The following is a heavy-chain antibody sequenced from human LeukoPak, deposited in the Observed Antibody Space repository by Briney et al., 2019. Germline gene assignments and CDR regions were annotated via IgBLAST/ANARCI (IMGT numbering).Heavy chain of an antibody. CDR2: ISGSSNTI. CDR1: GFTFSSYS. J-gene: IGHJ4*02. D-gene: IGHD2-15*01. V-gene: IGHV3-48*02. CDR3: ARFLSGSSCLDY. Sequence: TGGSLRLSCAASGFTFSSYSLNWVRQAPGKGLEWLSYISGSSNTIHYADSVRGRFTISRDNAKNSLYLQMNSLRDEDTAVYYCARFLSGSSCLDYWGQGTLVTVSS.